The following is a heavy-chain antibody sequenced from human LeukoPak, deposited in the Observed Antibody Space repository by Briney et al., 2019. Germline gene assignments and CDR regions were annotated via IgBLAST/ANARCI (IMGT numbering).Heavy chain of an antibody. CDR2: IYYSGST. V-gene: IGHV4-59*01. D-gene: IGHD5-24*01. J-gene: IGHJ4*02. CDR1: GISLSGYY. Sequence: KPSETLSLTCTVSGISLSGYYWSWIRQPPGKGLEWIGYIYYSGSTNYNPSLKGRVTISVDTSKNQFSLKLSSVTAADTAVYYCARGNGYNLYWGQGTLVTVSS. CDR3: ARGNGYNLY.